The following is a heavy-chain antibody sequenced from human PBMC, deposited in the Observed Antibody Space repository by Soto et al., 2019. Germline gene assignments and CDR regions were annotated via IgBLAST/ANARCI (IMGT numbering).Heavy chain of an antibody. J-gene: IGHJ6*02. Sequence: WETLSLTCAVYGGSFSGYYWTWIRQPPGTGLEWIGEINHSGSTNYNPSLKSRVTISVDTSKNQFSLKLTSVTAADTAVYYCARLPDYGSGNSGMDVWGQGTTVTVSS. CDR2: INHSGST. CDR1: GGSFSGYY. V-gene: IGHV4-34*01. CDR3: ARLPDYGSGNSGMDV. D-gene: IGHD3-10*01.